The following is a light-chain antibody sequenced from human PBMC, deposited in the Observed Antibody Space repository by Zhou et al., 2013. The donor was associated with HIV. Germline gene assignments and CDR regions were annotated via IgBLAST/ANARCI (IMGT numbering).Light chain of an antibody. Sequence: EVVLTQSPGTLSLSPGERATLSCRASQGVSSNYFAWYQQKPGQAPRLLLYGASNRATGIPDRFNGSGSVTDFTLTISRLEPEDFAVYYCQQRSNWPLTFGGGTKVEIK. J-gene: IGKJ4*01. CDR3: QQRSNWPLT. V-gene: IGKV3D-20*02. CDR2: GAS. CDR1: QGVSSNY.